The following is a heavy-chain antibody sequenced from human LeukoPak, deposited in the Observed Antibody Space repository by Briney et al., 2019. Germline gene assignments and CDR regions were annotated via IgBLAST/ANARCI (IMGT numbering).Heavy chain of an antibody. CDR3: ARYNGQWLVHAAFDI. CDR1: GVSISSYY. Sequence: SETLSLTCTVSGVSISSYYWSWIRQPPGKGLEWVADIYYNGSTNYNPSLKSSLTISIDTCKNHISLKLSSVTAADPAVYYCARYNGQWLVHAAFDIWGQGTMVTVSS. CDR2: IYYNGST. V-gene: IGHV4-59*01. J-gene: IGHJ3*02. D-gene: IGHD6-19*01.